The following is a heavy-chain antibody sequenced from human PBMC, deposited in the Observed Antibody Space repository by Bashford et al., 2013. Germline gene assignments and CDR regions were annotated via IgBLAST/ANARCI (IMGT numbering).Heavy chain of an antibody. V-gene: IGHV1-2*02. Sequence: ASVKVSCKASGYTFSDYYLHWVRQAPGQGLEWMGWINPNSGGTNYAQNFQGRVTMTRDTSISTAYMELSRLRSDDTAVYYCATDGPVVGVWNAFDVWGQGTVVTVSS. D-gene: IGHD1-26*01. CDR2: INPNSGGT. CDR3: ATDGPVVGVWNAFDV. J-gene: IGHJ3*01. CDR1: GYTFSDYY.